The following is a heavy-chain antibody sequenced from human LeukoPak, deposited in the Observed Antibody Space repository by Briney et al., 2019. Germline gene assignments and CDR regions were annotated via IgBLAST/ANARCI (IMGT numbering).Heavy chain of an antibody. CDR2: IYYSGST. Sequence: SQTLSLTCTVSGGSISSGGYYLSWIRQHPGKGLEWIGYIYYSGSTYYNPSLKSRVTISVDTSKNQFSLKLSSVTAADTAVYYCARDKGRYYDFWSGYRSNNWFDPWGQGTLVTVSS. CDR3: ARDKGRYYDFWSGYRSNNWFDP. D-gene: IGHD3-3*01. J-gene: IGHJ5*02. CDR1: GGSISSGGYY. V-gene: IGHV4-31*03.